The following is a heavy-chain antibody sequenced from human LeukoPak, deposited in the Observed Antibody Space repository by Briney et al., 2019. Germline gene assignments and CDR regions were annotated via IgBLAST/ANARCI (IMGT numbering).Heavy chain of an antibody. D-gene: IGHD2-15*01. Sequence: SETLSLTCVVSGGSVSGYYWGWIRQPPGRGPEWIGYVYYSGSTNYNPSFKSRITISVDTSRNQFSLQLSSVTAADTAVYYCARIHRYCSGGACYVLDNWGQGTLVAVSS. CDR3: ARIHRYCSGGACYVLDN. J-gene: IGHJ4*02. V-gene: IGHV4-59*02. CDR2: VYYSGST. CDR1: GGSVSGYY.